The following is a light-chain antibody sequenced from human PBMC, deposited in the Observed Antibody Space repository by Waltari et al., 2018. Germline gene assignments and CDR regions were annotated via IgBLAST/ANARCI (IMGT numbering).Light chain of an antibody. CDR1: NSHVGRYNL. Sequence: QSAPTQPASVSGSPGQSINISCTGTNSHVGRYNLVSWYQQHPDKGPKLILYDVTKRPSGGSVRLPGSKSRNTASLTISGLQAEDDADYYCCSYAGSFTWVFGGGTKLTVL. J-gene: IGLJ3*02. CDR2: DVT. V-gene: IGLV2-23*02. CDR3: CSYAGSFTWV.